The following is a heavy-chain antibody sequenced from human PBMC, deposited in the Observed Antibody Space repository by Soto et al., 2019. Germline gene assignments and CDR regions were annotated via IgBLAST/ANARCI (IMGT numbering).Heavy chain of an antibody. CDR2: IYPRDSEV. CDR3: ARQHPLDSRVWYD. D-gene: IGHD6-19*01. CDR1: GDSFTGFW. Sequence: PGESLKISCKVFGDSFTGFWVGWVRQVPGKGLEWVASIYPRDSEVRYNPSFQGQVTISADRSTTTAYLQWSSLKASDTAIYYCARQHPLDSRVWYDWGQGTLVTVSS. V-gene: IGHV5-51*01. J-gene: IGHJ4*02.